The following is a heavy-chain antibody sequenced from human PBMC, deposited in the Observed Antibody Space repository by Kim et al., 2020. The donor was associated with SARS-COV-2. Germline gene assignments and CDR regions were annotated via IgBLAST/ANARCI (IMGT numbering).Heavy chain of an antibody. CDR1: GYTFTSYA. J-gene: IGHJ6*02. D-gene: IGHD4-4*01. V-gene: IGHV1-3*01. Sequence: ASVKVSCKASGYTFTSYAMHWVRQAPGQRLEWMGWINAGNGNTKYSQKFQGRVTITRDTSASTAYMELSSLRSEDTAVYCCARDQDTVTTGYYYGMDVWGQGTTVTVSS. CDR3: ARDQDTVTTGYYYGMDV. CDR2: INAGNGNT.